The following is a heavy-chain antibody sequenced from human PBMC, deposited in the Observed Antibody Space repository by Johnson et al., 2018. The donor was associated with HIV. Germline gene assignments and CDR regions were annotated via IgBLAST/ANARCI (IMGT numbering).Heavy chain of an antibody. CDR2: IGTAGDT. D-gene: IGHD1-1*01. CDR1: GFTFSSYD. CDR3: ARARNWNDDDAFDI. V-gene: IGHV3-13*01. J-gene: IGHJ3*02. Sequence: VQVVESGGGLVQPGGSLRLSCVASGFTFSSYDMHWVRQATGKGLEWVSGIGTAGDTYYPGSVKGRFTISRENAKNSLYLQMNSLRAEDTAVYYCARARNWNDDDAFDIWGQGTMVTVSS.